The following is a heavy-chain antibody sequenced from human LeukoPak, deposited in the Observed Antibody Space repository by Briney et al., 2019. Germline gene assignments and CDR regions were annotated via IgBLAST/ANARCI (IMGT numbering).Heavy chain of an antibody. Sequence: GGSLRLSCAASGFTFSSYSMNWVRQAPGKGLEWVSSISSSSRSIYYADSVKGRFIISRDNAKNSLYLRINNQRTEDTAVYYCARALKGPPQFDYWGQGTLVTVSS. J-gene: IGHJ4*02. V-gene: IGHV3-21*01. CDR1: GFTFSSYS. CDR3: ARALKGPPQFDY. D-gene: IGHD2-8*01. CDR2: ISSSSRSI.